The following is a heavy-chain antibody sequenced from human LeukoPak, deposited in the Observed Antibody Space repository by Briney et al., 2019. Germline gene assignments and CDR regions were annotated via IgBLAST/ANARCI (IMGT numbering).Heavy chain of an antibody. J-gene: IGHJ6*04. D-gene: IGHD6-6*01. CDR3: ARFSSRLAPYV. CDR2: TSSSSSYI. V-gene: IGHV3-21*01. CDR1: GFTFSSYS. Sequence: GGSLRLSCAASGFTFSSYSMNWVRQAPGKGLEWVSSTSSSSSYIYYADSVKGRFTISRDNAKNSLYLQMNSLRAEDTAVYYCARFSSRLAPYVWGKGTTVTVSS.